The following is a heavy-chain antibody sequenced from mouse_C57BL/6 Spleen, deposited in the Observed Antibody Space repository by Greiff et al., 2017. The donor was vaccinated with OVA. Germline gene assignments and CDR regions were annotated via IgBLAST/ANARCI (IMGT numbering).Heavy chain of an antibody. J-gene: IGHJ4*01. Sequence: VQLKQSGPELVKPGDSVKISCKASGYSFTGYFMNWVMQSHGKSLEWIGRINPYNGDTFYNQKFKGKATLTVDKSSSTAHMALRSLTSEDSAVYYCATTFTTDGAMDYWGQGTSVTVSS. D-gene: IGHD1-1*01. CDR2: INPYNGDT. CDR3: ATTFTTDGAMDY. CDR1: GYSFTGYF. V-gene: IGHV1-20*01.